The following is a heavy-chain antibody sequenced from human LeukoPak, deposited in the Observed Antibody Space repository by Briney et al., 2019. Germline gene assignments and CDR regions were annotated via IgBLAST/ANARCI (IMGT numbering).Heavy chain of an antibody. CDR2: MNPNSGGT. V-gene: IGHV1-2*02. CDR3: AREWEYGGNQSFDY. J-gene: IGHJ4*02. D-gene: IGHD4/OR15-4a*01. CDR1: GYTFTGYY. Sequence: ASVKVSCKASGYTFTGYYMHWVRQAPGQGLEWMGWMNPNSGGTNYAQKFQGRVTMTRDTSISTAYMELSRLRSDDTAVYYCAREWEYGGNQSFDYWGQGTLVTVSS.